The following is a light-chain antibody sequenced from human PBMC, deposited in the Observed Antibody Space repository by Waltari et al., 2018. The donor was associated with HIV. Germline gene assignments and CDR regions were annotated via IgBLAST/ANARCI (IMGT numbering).Light chain of an antibody. V-gene: IGKV4-1*01. CDR3: QQSSTVPPT. J-gene: IGKJ1*01. CDR2: WAH. Sequence: DIVITQSPDSLALSLGETATIACQSSHTISYSSKNETFVALYQQKPSQPPRLPISWAHKRGAGVPGRFSGRGAETDVTLTISSLQAEDVALYFCQQSSTVPPTFGPATKVEVK. CDR1: HTISYSSKNETF.